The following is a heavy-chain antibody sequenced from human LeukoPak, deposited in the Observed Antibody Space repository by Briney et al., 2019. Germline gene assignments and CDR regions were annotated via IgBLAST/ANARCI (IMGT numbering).Heavy chain of an antibody. Sequence: GGSLRLSCAASGFTFSSYSMNWVRQAPGKGLEWVSSISSSSDYIFYADSVKGRFSISRDNADNSLYLQMNSLRAEDTAVYYCAVRGRIERGGYFDYWGQGTLVTVSS. CDR3: AVRGRIERGGYFDY. CDR1: GFTFSSYS. V-gene: IGHV3-21*04. D-gene: IGHD3-10*01. CDR2: ISSSSDYI. J-gene: IGHJ4*02.